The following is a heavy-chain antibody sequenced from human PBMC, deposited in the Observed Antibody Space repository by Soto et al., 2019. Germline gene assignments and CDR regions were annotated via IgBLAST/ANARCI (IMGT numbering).Heavy chain of an antibody. CDR1: GFTFSDHY. V-gene: IGHV3-72*01. CDR3: ARVSTGSGPGDFWSGYYSQYGMDV. CDR2: TRNKANSYTT. J-gene: IGHJ6*02. D-gene: IGHD3-3*01. Sequence: GGSLRLSCAASGFTFSDHYMDWVRQAPGKGLEWVGRTRNKANSYTTEYAASVKGRFTISRDDSKNSLYLQMNSLKTEDTAVYYCARVSTGSGPGDFWSGYYSQYGMDVWGQGTTVTVSS.